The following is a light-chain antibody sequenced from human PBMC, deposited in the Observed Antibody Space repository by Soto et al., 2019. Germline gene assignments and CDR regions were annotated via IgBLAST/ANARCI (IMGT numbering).Light chain of an antibody. CDR2: EAS. Sequence: EIVMTQSPATLSVSAWERATLSCKASQSVDSTLAWYQQKTGQAPRLLIYEASNRATGVPARVSGSGSGTDFTFTISSLEDEDFAVDECQQRSSWPPTFGQGTRLEIK. V-gene: IGKV3-11*01. J-gene: IGKJ5*01. CDR3: QQRSSWPPT. CDR1: QSVDST.